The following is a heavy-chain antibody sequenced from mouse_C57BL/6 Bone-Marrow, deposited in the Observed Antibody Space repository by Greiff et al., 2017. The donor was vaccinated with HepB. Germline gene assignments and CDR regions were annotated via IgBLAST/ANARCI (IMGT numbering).Heavy chain of an antibody. CDR1: GFTFSDYG. D-gene: IGHD2-5*01. V-gene: IGHV5-17*01. CDR3: AGAYYSNYGYFDV. J-gene: IGHJ1*03. Sequence: DVMLVESGGGLVKPGGSLKLSCAASGFTFSDYGMHWVRQAPEKGLEWVAYISSGSSTIYYADTVKGRFTISRDNAKNTLFLQMTSLRSEDTAMYYCAGAYYSNYGYFDVWGTGTTVTVSS. CDR2: ISSGSSTI.